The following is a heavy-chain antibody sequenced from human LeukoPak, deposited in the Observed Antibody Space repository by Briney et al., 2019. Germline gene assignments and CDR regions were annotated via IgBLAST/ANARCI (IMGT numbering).Heavy chain of an antibody. J-gene: IGHJ4*02. D-gene: IGHD6-19*01. V-gene: IGHV4-39*07. CDR1: GGSISGSSYY. CDR3: ARGSSGWYPLGS. CDR2: IYYSGST. Sequence: SETLSLTCTVSGGSISGSSYYWGWIRQPPGKGLEWIGSIYYSGSTNYNPSLKSRVTISVDTSKNQFSLKLSSVTAADTAVYYCARGSSGWYPLGSWGQGTLVTVSS.